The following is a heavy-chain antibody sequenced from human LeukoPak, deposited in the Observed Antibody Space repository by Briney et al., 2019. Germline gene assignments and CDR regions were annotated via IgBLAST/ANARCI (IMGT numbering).Heavy chain of an antibody. CDR3: ARGWYHAFDI. Sequence: GGSLRLSCAASGFTFNEYGMTWIRQAPGKGLEWVSYVSYSSYTNYADSVKGRFTISRDNAKNSLYLQMNSLRAEDTAVYYCARGWYHAFDIWGQGTMVTVSS. D-gene: IGHD2-15*01. V-gene: IGHV3-11*06. CDR2: VSYSSYT. J-gene: IGHJ3*02. CDR1: GFTFNEYG.